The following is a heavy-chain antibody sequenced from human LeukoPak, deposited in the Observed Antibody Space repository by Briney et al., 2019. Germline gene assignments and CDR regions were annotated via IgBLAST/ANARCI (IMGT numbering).Heavy chain of an antibody. CDR2: ISPRGVIT. V-gene: IGHV3-23*01. D-gene: IGHD1-26*01. J-gene: IGHJ4*02. CDR3: AKDGQWAALPEYFDY. CDR1: GFTFSNHG. Sequence: PGGSLRLSCAASGFTFSNHGMNWVRQASGKGLEWVSGISPRGVITYYADSGKGRFTISRDNSKNTLYLHMNSLRTDDTAAYYCAKDGQWAALPEYFDYWGQGTLVTVSS.